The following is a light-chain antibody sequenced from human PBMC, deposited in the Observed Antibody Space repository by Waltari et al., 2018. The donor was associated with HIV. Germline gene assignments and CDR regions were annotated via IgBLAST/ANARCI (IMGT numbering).Light chain of an antibody. V-gene: IGLV2-14*03. Sequence: QSALTQPASVSGSPGQSITVSCTGTGGDVGNYNYISWYQHHPGDAPKLIVFDVNRRPSGVSDRFSGSKSGNTASLTISWLQADDEADYFCSSYVGSGRLFGGGTKVTVL. CDR1: GGDVGNYNY. CDR3: SSYVGSGRL. CDR2: DVN. J-gene: IGLJ2*01.